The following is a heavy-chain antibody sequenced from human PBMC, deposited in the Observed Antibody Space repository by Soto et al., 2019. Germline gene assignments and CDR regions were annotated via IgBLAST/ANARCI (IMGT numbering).Heavy chain of an antibody. CDR1: GFTVSNNY. Sequence: EVQLVESGGGLVQRGGSLRLSCAASGFTVSNNYMSWVRQAPGKGLEWVSLIYSGGSTYYADSVKGRFTISRDSSKNTLYLQMNSLRAEDTAMYYCAAYSHKGYWGQGTLVTVSS. D-gene: IGHD3-16*01. CDR3: AAYSHKGY. V-gene: IGHV3-66*01. CDR2: IYSGGST. J-gene: IGHJ4*02.